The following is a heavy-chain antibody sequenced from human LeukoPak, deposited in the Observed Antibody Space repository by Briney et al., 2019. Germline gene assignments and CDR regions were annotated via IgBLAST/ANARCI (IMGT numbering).Heavy chain of an antibody. V-gene: IGHV4-34*01. CDR2: VNHSGNT. CDR3: ARDARFKPFSSGYAFDI. D-gene: IGHD3-22*01. Sequence: SETLSLTCAVYGGSFSGHYWSWIRQPPGKGLEWVGEVNHSGNTNYNPSLKSRVTISVDTSKNQFSLKLSSVTAADTAVYYCARDARFKPFSSGYAFDIWGQGTMVTVSS. J-gene: IGHJ3*02. CDR1: GGSFSGHY.